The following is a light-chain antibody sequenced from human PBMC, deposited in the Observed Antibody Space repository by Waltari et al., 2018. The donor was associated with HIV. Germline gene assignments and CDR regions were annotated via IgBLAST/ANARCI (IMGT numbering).Light chain of an antibody. V-gene: IGKV3D-20*01. CDR2: DAS. Sequence: IVLTQSPATLSLSLGVRVTLSCGASQSVRSRYLAWYQLRPGLAHSLLIYDASSRATGIPDRFSGSGSGTDFTLTISSVEPEDFAVYFCQQYSTSPPYTFGQGTKLEIK. CDR3: QQYSTSPPYT. CDR1: QSVRSRY. J-gene: IGKJ2*01.